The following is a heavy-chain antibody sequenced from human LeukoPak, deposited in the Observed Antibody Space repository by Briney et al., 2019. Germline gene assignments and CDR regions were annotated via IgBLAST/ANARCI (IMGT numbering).Heavy chain of an antibody. Sequence: GASVKVSCKTSGFTFTGYYIHWLRQAPGQGLEWMGWINPKRGDTNYAPKFQGRVTMTRDTSIRTAYMDLSSLRSDDTAVYYCARDWGMVADTAGDYWGQGTLVTVSS. V-gene: IGHV1-2*02. CDR3: ARDWGMVADTAGDY. CDR1: GFTFTGYY. D-gene: IGHD2-8*01. J-gene: IGHJ4*02. CDR2: INPKRGDT.